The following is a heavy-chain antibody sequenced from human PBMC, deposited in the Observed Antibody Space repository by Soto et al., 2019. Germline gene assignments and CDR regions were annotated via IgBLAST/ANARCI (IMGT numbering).Heavy chain of an antibody. J-gene: IGHJ4*02. CDR2: ISYDGSNK. D-gene: IGHD6-13*01. CDR1: GFTFSSYA. Sequence: LSLSCAASGFTFSSYAMHWVRQAPGKGLEWVAVISYDGSNKYYADSVKGRFTISRDNSKNTLYLQMNSLRAEDTAVYYCARDRQYSSSWLDYWGQGTLVTVSS. CDR3: ARDRQYSSSWLDY. V-gene: IGHV3-30-3*01.